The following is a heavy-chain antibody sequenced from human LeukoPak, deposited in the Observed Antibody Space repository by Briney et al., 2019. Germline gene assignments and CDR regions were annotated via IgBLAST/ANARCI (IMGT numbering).Heavy chain of an antibody. Sequence: SETLSLTCTVSGGSISSYYWSWIRQPPGKGLEWLGYMYYSGSTNYNPSLKSRVTISVDTSKTHFSLKLSSVTAADTAVYYCARLYSTSSYWYFDLWGRGTLVTVSS. CDR1: GGSISSYY. CDR3: ARLYSTSSYWYFDL. V-gene: IGHV4-59*08. J-gene: IGHJ2*01. D-gene: IGHD6-13*01. CDR2: MYYSGST.